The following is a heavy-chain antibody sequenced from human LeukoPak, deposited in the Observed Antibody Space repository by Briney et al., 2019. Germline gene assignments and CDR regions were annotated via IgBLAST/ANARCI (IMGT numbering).Heavy chain of an antibody. CDR2: ISYDGSNK. Sequence: GGSLRLSCAASGFTFSSYGMHWVRQAPGKGLEWVAVISYDGSNKYYADSGKGRFTISRDNSKNTLYLQMNSLRAEDTAVYYCAKDRLRGGYNREPDYWGQGTLVTVPS. CDR3: AKDRLRGGYNREPDY. CDR1: GFTFSSYG. V-gene: IGHV3-30*18. D-gene: IGHD5-24*01. J-gene: IGHJ4*02.